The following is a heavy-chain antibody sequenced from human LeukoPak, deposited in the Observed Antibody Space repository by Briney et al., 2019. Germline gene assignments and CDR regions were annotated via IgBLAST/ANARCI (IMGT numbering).Heavy chain of an antibody. CDR2: VSHDGTNT. D-gene: IGHD6-25*01. CDR1: GFTVTSNY. V-gene: IGHV3-30*18. CDR3: AKEPTSYSSGWYFQD. Sequence: PGGSLRLSCAASGFTVTSNYMSWVRQAPGKGLEWVAVVSHDGTNTFYADSVKGRFTISRDNSKNTLDLQMYSLKPEDTAVYYCAKEPTSYSSGWYFQDWGQGTLVTVSS. J-gene: IGHJ1*01.